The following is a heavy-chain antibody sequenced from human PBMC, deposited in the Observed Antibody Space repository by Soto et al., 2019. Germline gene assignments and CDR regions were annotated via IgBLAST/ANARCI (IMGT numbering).Heavy chain of an antibody. D-gene: IGHD1-1*01. CDR1: GYTFTSYG. V-gene: IGHV1-18*01. Sequence: QVHLVQSGAEVKKPGASVKVSCKASGYTFTSYGITWVRQAPGQGLEWMGWISAHNGNTDYAQKLQGRVIVTRDTSTSPAFMELRSLISDDKAVYYCARGRYGDYWGQGALVTVSS. CDR3: ARGRYGDY. J-gene: IGHJ4*02. CDR2: ISAHNGNT.